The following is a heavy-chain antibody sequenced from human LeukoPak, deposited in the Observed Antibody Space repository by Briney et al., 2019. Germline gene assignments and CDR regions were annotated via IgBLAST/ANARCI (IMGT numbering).Heavy chain of an antibody. J-gene: IGHJ4*02. D-gene: IGHD3-22*01. CDR2: ISGSGGST. CDR3: AKDVKYYYDSSGQGPLLNY. CDR1: GFTFSSYA. V-gene: IGHV3-23*01. Sequence: PGGSLRLSCAASGFTFSSYAMSWVRQAPGKGLEWVSAISGSGGSTYYADSVKGRFTISRDNSKNTLYLQMNSLRAEDTAVYYCAKDVKYYYDSSGQGPLLNYWGQGTLVTVSS.